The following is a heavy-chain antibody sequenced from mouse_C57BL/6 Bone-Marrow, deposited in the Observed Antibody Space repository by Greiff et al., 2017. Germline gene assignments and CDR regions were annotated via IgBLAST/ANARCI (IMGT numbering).Heavy chain of an antibody. J-gene: IGHJ1*03. CDR1: GYTFTSYW. D-gene: IGHD2-10*01. CDR3: ARRGLLSYWYFDV. V-gene: IGHV1-64*01. Sequence: VQLQQPGAELVKPGASVTLSCKASGYTFTSYWMHWVKQRPGQGLEWIGMIHPNSGSTNYNEKFKSKATLTVDTSSSTAYMQLSSLTSEDSAVYYCARRGLLSYWYFDVWGTGTTVTVSS. CDR2: IHPNSGST.